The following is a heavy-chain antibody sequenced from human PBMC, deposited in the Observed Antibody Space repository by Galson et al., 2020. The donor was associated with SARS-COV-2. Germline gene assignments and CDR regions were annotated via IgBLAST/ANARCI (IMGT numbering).Heavy chain of an antibody. CDR2: INQDGSDK. D-gene: IGHD4-17*01. CDR1: GLTFSRYW. CDR3: ARDLGLVTTCYFDY. J-gene: IGHJ4*02. V-gene: IGHV3-7*04. Sequence: GGSLRLSCAASGLTFSRYWMSWVRQAPGKGLEWVANINQDGSDKNYVDSVKGRFTISRDNAKNSLYLQMNSLRAEDTAVYYCARDLGLVTTCYFDYWGQGNLVTVSS.